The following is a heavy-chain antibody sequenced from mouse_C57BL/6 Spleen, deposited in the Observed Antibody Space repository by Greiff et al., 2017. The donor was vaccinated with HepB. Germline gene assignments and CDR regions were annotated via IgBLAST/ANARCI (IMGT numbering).Heavy chain of an antibody. V-gene: IGHV5-4*01. CDR1: GFTFSSYA. Sequence: EVQLVESGGGLVKPGGSLKLSCAASGFTFSSYAMSWVRQTPEKRLEWVATISDVGSYTYYPDNVKGRFTISRDNAKNNLYLQMSHLKSEDTAMYYCAKANGNYDSLDYWGQGTTLTVSS. CDR2: ISDVGSYT. J-gene: IGHJ2*01. CDR3: AKANGNYDSLDY. D-gene: IGHD2-1*01.